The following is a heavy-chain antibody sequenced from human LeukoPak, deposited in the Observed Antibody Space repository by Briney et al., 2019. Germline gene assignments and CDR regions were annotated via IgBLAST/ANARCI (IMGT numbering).Heavy chain of an antibody. CDR3: ARYDSSYGYAFDI. D-gene: IGHD5-18*01. V-gene: IGHV3-74*01. J-gene: IGHJ3*02. CDR1: GFTFSSYW. CDR2: INSDGSST. Sequence: PGGSLRLSCAASGFTFSSYWMHWVRQAPGKGLVWVSRINSDGSSTSYADSVKGRFTISRDYAKNTLYLQMNSLRAEDTAVYYCARYDSSYGYAFDIWGQGTMVTVSS.